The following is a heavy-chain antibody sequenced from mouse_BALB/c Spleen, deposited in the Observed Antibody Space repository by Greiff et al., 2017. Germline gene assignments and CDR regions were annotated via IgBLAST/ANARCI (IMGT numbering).Heavy chain of an antibody. Sequence: EVHLVESGGGLVQPGGSRKLSCAASGFTFSSFGMHWVRQAPEKGLEWVAYISSGSSTIYYADTVKGRFTISRDNPKNTLFLQMTSLRSEDTAMYYCARSGKILLRLLDYWGQGTTLTVSS. CDR1: GFTFSSFG. CDR2: ISSGSSTI. V-gene: IGHV5-17*02. J-gene: IGHJ2*01. CDR3: ARSGKILLRLLDY. D-gene: IGHD1-2*01.